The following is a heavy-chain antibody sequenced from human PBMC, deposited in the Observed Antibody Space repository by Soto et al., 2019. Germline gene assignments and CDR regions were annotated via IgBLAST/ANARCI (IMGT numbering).Heavy chain of an antibody. V-gene: IGHV1-69*01. Sequence: QVQLMQSGAEVKKPGSSVKVSCKASGGTFSSYAISWVRQAPGQGLEWMGGIIPISGTANYAQKIQGRVTITADESTRAAYVELRSLRSEDTAVYYCARSQGSSTSLEIYYYYYYGMDVWGQWTTVTVSS. J-gene: IGHJ6*02. CDR1: GGTFSSYA. CDR2: IIPISGTA. D-gene: IGHD2-2*01. CDR3: ARSQGSSTSLEIYYYYYYGMDV.